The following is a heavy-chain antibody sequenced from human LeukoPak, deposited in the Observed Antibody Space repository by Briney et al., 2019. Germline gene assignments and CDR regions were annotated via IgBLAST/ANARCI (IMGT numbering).Heavy chain of an antibody. V-gene: IGHV3-30*03. Sequence: GRSLRLSCAASGFTFSSYGMHWVRQAPGKGLEWVAVISYDGSNKYYADSVKGRFTISRDNSKNTLYLQMNSLRAEDTAVYYCATSPNPAAILIAWGQGTLVTVSS. CDR2: ISYDGSNK. CDR3: ATSPNPAAILIA. CDR1: GFTFSSYG. J-gene: IGHJ5*02. D-gene: IGHD2-2*02.